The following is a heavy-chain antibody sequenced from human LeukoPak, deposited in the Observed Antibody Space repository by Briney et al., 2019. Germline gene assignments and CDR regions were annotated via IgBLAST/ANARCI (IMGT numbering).Heavy chain of an antibody. D-gene: IGHD2-15*01. CDR2: INPNSGGT. CDR1: GYTFTGSY. Sequence: ASVKVSCKASGYTFTGSYMHWVRQAPGQGLEWMGWINPNSGGTNYAQKFQGRVTMTRDTSISTAYMELSRLRSDDTAVYYCARDVTDIVALDIWGQGTMVTVSS. V-gene: IGHV1-2*02. J-gene: IGHJ3*02. CDR3: ARDVTDIVALDI.